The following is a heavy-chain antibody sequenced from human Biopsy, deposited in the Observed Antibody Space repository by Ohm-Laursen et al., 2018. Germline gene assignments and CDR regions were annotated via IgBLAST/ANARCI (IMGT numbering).Heavy chain of an antibody. CDR2: VYHSGTT. Sequence: SDTLSLTCTVSGGSISSGSNYWAWIRQPPGKGLEWIGSVYHSGTTYYSPSLKSRVTISVDTSKNQLSLKVTSGTAADTAAYYCARHDGNGPFALDSWGQGTLVTVSS. J-gene: IGHJ4*02. D-gene: IGHD5-24*01. CDR1: GGSISSGSNY. V-gene: IGHV4-39*01. CDR3: ARHDGNGPFALDS.